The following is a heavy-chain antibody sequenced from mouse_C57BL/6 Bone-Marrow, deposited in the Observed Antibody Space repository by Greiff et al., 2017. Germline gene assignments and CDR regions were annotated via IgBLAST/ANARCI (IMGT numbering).Heavy chain of an antibody. J-gene: IGHJ4*01. CDR3: SRLGTTVVATNARDY. CDR2: ISSGGSYT. Sequence: EVKLMESGGDLVKPGGSLKLSCAASGFTFSSYGMSWVRQTPDKRLEWVATISSGGSYTYSPDSVKGRFTISRDNAKNTLYLQMSSLKSEDTAMYYCSRLGTTVVATNARDYWGQGTSVTVSS. CDR1: GFTFSSYG. V-gene: IGHV5-6*01. D-gene: IGHD1-1*01.